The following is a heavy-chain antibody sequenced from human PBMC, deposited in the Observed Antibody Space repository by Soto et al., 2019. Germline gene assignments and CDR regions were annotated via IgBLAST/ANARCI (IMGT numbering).Heavy chain of an antibody. CDR2: IYYSGST. CDR3: ARDGVKSGYDNYYRNV. Sequence: PSETLSLTCTVSGGSISSYYWSWIRQPPGKGLEWIGYIYYSGSTNYNPSLKSRVTISVDTSKNQFSLKLSSVTAADTAVYYCARDGVKSGYDNYYRNVWGKGTTVTVSS. J-gene: IGHJ6*03. V-gene: IGHV4-59*01. D-gene: IGHD5-12*01. CDR1: GGSISSYY.